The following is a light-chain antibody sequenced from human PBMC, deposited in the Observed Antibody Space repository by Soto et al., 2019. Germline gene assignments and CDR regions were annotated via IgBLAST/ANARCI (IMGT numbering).Light chain of an antibody. J-gene: IGKJ5*01. Sequence: IQMAKSPSTLYASVGDRVTITCRASQTISSWLAWYQQKPGKAPKRLIYAASSLQSGVPSRFSGSGSGTEFTLTISSLQPEDFGIYYCLQHSSYPITFGQGTRLEIK. CDR1: QTISSW. CDR2: AAS. V-gene: IGKV1-5*01. CDR3: LQHSSYPIT.